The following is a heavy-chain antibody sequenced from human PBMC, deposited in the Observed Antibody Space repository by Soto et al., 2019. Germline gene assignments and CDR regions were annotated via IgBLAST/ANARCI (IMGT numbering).Heavy chain of an antibody. J-gene: IGHJ4*02. Sequence: QVQLVKSGAEVKKPGASVKVSCKASGYTFTGYYMHWVRQAPEQGLEWMGGIYPNSGGTNYAQKFQGWVTMSRDTSISTSYMGLSGLRSDDTAVYYCSREWRRYSSGYYYAWFDYWCQGTLVTVSS. CDR1: GYTFTGYY. CDR2: IYPNSGGT. CDR3: SREWRRYSSGYYYAWFDY. V-gene: IGHV1-2*04. D-gene: IGHD3-22*01.